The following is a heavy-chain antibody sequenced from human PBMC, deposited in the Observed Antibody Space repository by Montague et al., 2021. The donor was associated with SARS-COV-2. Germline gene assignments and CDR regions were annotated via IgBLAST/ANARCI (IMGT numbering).Heavy chain of an antibody. Sequence: SAISGDSVWSNTAAWNWIWQSPSGGLEWLGRTNYRSKWTSDYATSVEGRISIDPDTSKNQFFLHLRSVTPEDTGVYYCVRDTGSAQAGFDAWGQGTLVTVSS. CDR2: TNYRSKWTS. CDR1: GDSVWSNTAA. V-gene: IGHV6-1*01. J-gene: IGHJ4*02. D-gene: IGHD4-17*01. CDR3: VRDTGSAQAGFDA.